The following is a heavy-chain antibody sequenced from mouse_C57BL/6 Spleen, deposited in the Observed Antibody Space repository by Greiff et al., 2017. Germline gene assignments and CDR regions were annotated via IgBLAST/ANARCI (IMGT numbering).Heavy chain of an antibody. Sequence: QVQLQQSGAELVMPGASVKLSCKASGYTFTSYWMHWVKQRPGQGLEWIGEIDPSDSYTNYNQKFKGKATLTVDKSSSTAYMQLSSLTSEDSAVYYYAVRGTPDYFDYWGQGTTLTVSS. V-gene: IGHV1-69*01. CDR2: IDPSDSYT. CDR1: GYTFTSYW. J-gene: IGHJ2*01. CDR3: AVRGTPDYFDY. D-gene: IGHD2-14*01.